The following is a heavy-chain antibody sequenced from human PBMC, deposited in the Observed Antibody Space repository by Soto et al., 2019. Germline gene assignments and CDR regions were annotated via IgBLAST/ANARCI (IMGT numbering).Heavy chain of an antibody. D-gene: IGHD3-10*02. J-gene: IGHJ3*01. CDR3: SIYGVSLCAGKCSINDFDL. CDR1: RGTFTSYA. V-gene: IGHV1-69*17. CDR2: IIPIFGLT. Sequence: QALLEQSGAEVKKPGSSVKVSCKASRGTFTSYAISWVRQAPGQGLEWMGGIIPIFGLTNYAQKFQGRVTLPADTVNDTTYIELIGLTSVDTAVYFFSIYGVSLCAGKCSINDFDLWGRGTSVTVSS.